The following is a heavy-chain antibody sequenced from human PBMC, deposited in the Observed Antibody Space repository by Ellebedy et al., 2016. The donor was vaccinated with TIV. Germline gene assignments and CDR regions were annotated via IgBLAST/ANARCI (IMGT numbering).Heavy chain of an antibody. CDR1: GYTFTAYP. D-gene: IGHD1-1*01. CDR3: ARDSRYNWNDWDYYHMDV. J-gene: IGHJ6*03. Sequence: ASVKISCKASGYTFTAYPMNWVRQAPGQGLEWLGWINTNTGNPTYSQGFRGQFVFSLDTSVSTAYLEISGLRAEDTAVYYCARDSRYNWNDWDYYHMDVWGRGTTVTVSS. CDR2: INTNTGNP. V-gene: IGHV7-4-1*02.